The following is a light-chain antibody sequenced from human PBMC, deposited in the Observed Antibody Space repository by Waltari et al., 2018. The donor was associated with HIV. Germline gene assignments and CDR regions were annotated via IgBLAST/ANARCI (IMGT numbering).Light chain of an antibody. Sequence: SALTQPASVSGSPGQSITISRPGSSSDVGGYKPVPWYQQHPGKAPRLIIYEVSKRPSGVSNRYSASKSGKTASLTVSGLRAEDEADYYCSSYAGSSTFVIFGGGTKLTVL. CDR1: SSDVGGYKP. CDR2: EVS. CDR3: SSYAGSSTFVI. V-gene: IGLV2-23*02. J-gene: IGLJ2*01.